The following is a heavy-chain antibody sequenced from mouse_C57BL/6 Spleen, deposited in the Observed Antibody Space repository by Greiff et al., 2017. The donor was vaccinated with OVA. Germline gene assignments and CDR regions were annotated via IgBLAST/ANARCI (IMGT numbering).Heavy chain of an antibody. D-gene: IGHD5-5*01. J-gene: IGHJ3*01. CDR1: GFTFSSYA. V-gene: IGHV5-4*01. Sequence: EVNVVESGGGLVKPGGSLKLSCAASGFTFSSYAMSWVRQTPEKRLEWVATISDGGSYTYYPDNVKGRFTISRDNAKNNLYLQMSHLKSEDTAMYYCARELPWAYWGQGTLVTVSA. CDR3: ARELPWAY. CDR2: ISDGGSYT.